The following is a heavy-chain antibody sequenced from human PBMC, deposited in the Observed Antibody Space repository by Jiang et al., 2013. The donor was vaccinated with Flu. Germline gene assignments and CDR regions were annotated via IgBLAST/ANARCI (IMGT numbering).Heavy chain of an antibody. Sequence: ISSGGYYWSWIRQHPGKGLEWIGYIYYSGSTYYNPSLKSLVTISVDTSKNQFSLKLSSVTAADTAVYYCARVAFPGGVPYAFDIWGQGTMVTVSS. CDR2: IYYSGST. D-gene: IGHD1-1*01. J-gene: IGHJ3*02. V-gene: IGHV4-31*01. CDR3: ARVAFPGGVPYAFDI. CDR1: ISSGGYY.